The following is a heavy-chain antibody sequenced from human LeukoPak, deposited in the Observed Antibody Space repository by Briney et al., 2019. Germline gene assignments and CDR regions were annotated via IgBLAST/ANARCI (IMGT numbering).Heavy chain of an antibody. J-gene: IGHJ5*02. D-gene: IGHD3-3*01. V-gene: IGHV4-61*02. CDR2: IYTGGST. CDR3: ARALTSSFWSGYLGWFDP. Sequence: PSETLSLTCTVSGGSISSGSYYWSWIRPPAGKGLEWIGRIYTGGSTNYNPSLKSRFTISVDTSKNQFSLRLSSVTAADTAVYYCARALTSSFWSGYLGWFDPWGQGTLVTVSS. CDR1: GGSISSGSYY.